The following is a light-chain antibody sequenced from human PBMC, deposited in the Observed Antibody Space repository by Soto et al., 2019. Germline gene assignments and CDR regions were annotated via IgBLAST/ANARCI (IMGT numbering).Light chain of an antibody. J-gene: IGKJ4*01. CDR3: QQYGSSST. CDR1: QSVSSSY. V-gene: IGKV3-20*01. CDR2: GAS. Sequence: EIVLTQSPATLSLSPGERATLSCRASQSVSSSYLAWYQQKPGQAPRLLIYGASSRATGIPDRFSGSGSGTDFTLTISRLEPEDFAVYYCQQYGSSSTFGGGTKVEIK.